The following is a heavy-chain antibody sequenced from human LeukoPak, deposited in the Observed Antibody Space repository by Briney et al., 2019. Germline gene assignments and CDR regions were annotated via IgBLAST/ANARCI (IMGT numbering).Heavy chain of an antibody. Sequence: ASVKVSCKASGYTFTSYDINWVRQATGQGREWMGWMNPNSGNTGYAQKFQGRVTMTRNTSISTAYMELSGLRSEDTAVYYCARGGSGYTIFGVVIGYYGMDVWGQGTTVTVSS. CDR2: MNPNSGNT. J-gene: IGHJ6*02. CDR3: ARGGSGYTIFGVVIGYYGMDV. CDR1: GYTFTSYD. D-gene: IGHD3-3*01. V-gene: IGHV1-8*01.